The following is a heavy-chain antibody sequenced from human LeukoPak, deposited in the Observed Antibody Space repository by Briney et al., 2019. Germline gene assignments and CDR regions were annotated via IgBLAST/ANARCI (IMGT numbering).Heavy chain of an antibody. CDR2: IYYSGST. D-gene: IGHD1-26*01. CDR3: ASPPSSGSIKGNY. J-gene: IGHJ4*02. CDR1: GGSISSSSYY. V-gene: IGHV4-39*07. Sequence: SETLSLTCTVSGGSISSSSYYWGWIRQPPGKGLEWIGSIYYSGSTYYNPSLKSRVTISVDTSKNQFSLKLSSVTAADTAVYYCASPPSSGSIKGNYWGQGTLVTVSS.